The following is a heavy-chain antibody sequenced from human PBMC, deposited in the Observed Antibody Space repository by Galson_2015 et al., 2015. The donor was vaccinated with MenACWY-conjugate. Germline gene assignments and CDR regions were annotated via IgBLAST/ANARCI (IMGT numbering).Heavy chain of an antibody. CDR2: ISYDGSNK. Sequence: LRLSCAASGFTFSSYGMHWVRQAPGKGLEWVAVISYDGSNKYYADSVKGRFTISRDNSKNTLYLQMNSLRAEDTAVYYCAKGGLWYSSGWYSNYYYYGMDVWGQGTTVAVSS. CDR3: AKGGLWYSSGWYSNYYYYGMDV. D-gene: IGHD6-19*01. J-gene: IGHJ6*02. V-gene: IGHV3-30*18. CDR1: GFTFSSYG.